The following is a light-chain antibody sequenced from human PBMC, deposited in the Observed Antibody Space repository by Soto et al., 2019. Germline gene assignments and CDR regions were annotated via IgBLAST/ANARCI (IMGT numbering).Light chain of an antibody. CDR3: SSYTTSSSYV. Sequence: QSVLTQPASVSGSPGQSITISCTGTISDVGGFNYVSWYQQHPGKAPKLLIFDVYSRPSGISNRFSGYKSGNTASLTISGLQAEDEADYYCSSYTTSSSYVFGAGTKVTV. J-gene: IGLJ1*01. CDR1: ISDVGGFNY. V-gene: IGLV2-14*01. CDR2: DVY.